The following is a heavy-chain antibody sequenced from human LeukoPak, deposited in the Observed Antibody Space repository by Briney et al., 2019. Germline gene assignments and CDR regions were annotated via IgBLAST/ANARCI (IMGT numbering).Heavy chain of an antibody. Sequence: SETLSLTCTVSGVSISSYYWSWIRQPPGKGLEWIGYIYYSGSTNYNPSLKSRVTISVDTSKNQFSLKLSSVTAADTAVYYCARVKYYYGSGTFDYWGQGTLVTVSS. J-gene: IGHJ4*02. D-gene: IGHD3-10*01. V-gene: IGHV4-59*01. CDR2: IYYSGST. CDR1: GVSISSYY. CDR3: ARVKYYYGSGTFDY.